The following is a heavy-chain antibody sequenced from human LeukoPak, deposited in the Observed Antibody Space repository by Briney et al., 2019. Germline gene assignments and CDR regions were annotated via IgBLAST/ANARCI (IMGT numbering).Heavy chain of an antibody. CDR3: ARAAGSGYYDSRPHNWFDP. Sequence: GSSVKVSCKASGGTFSSYAISWVRQAPGQGLEWMGGIIPIFGTANYAQKFQGRVTITTDESTSTAYMELSSLRSEDTAVYYCARAAGSGYYDSRPHNWFDPWGQGTLVTVSS. CDR2: IIPIFGTA. CDR1: GGTFSSYA. J-gene: IGHJ5*02. V-gene: IGHV1-69*05. D-gene: IGHD3-9*01.